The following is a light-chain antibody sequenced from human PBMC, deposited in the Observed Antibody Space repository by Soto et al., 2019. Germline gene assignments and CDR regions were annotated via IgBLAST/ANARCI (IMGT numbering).Light chain of an antibody. V-gene: IGKV3-20*01. Sequence: EIVLTQSPGTLSLSPGERATLSCRASQSVRSSYLAWYQQKPGQAPRLLIYGASNRATGIPDRFSGSGSGTDFTLTISRLEPEDFAVYYCQQYGSSHPMYTFGQGTKLEIK. CDR3: QQYGSSHPMYT. J-gene: IGKJ2*01. CDR1: QSVRSSY. CDR2: GAS.